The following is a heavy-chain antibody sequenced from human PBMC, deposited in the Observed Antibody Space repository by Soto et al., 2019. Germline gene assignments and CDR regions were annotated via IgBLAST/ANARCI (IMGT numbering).Heavy chain of an antibody. CDR3: ARLGGYCISTSCLNNWFDP. CDR1: GCTFTSYG. J-gene: IGHJ5*02. CDR2: ISAYNGNT. V-gene: IGHV1-18*01. Sequence: QVQLVQSGAEVKKRGASVKVSCKAYGCTFTSYGISWVRQAPGQGLEWMGWISAYNGNTNYAQKFQGRVTMTTDTSTSTAYMELRSLRSDDTAVYYCARLGGYCISTSCLNNWFDPWCQGTLVTVSS. D-gene: IGHD2-2*01.